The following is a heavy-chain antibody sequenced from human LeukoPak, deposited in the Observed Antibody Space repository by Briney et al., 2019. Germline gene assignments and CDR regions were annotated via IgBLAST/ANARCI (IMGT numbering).Heavy chain of an antibody. CDR3: ARVGGRYSPLGY. J-gene: IGHJ4*02. Sequence: PGGSLRLSCAASGFTFSSYWMSWVRQAPGKGLEWVGNIKQDGSEKYYVDSVKGRFTISRDNDKNSLFLQMTSLRAEDTAVYYCARVGGRYSPLGYWGQGTLVTVSS. CDR1: GFTFSSYW. D-gene: IGHD3-16*02. V-gene: IGHV3-7*01. CDR2: IKQDGSEK.